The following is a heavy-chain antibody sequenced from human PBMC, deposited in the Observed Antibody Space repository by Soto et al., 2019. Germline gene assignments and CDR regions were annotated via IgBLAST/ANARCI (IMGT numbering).Heavy chain of an antibody. CDR2: IDSNGGT. V-gene: IGHV4-4*08. D-gene: IGHD6-13*01. CDR3: VRDHGIAAAPDAFDI. CDR1: DDSSSNYK. Sequence: QVQLQESGPGLVKPSETLSLTCTVSDDSSSNYKWSWIRQPPGRRLEWIGYIDSNGGTSYNPSLQSRVTIAIDTSTKQFFLKLSSVTAADTAVYYCVRDHGIAAAPDAFDIWGQGTMVTVSS. J-gene: IGHJ3*02.